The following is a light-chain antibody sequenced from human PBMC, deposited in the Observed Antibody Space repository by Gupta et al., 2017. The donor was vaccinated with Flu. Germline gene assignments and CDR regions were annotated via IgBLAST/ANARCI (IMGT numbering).Light chain of an antibody. J-gene: IGKJ2*01. CDR2: LAS. CDR3: RQKVHSPPPT. V-gene: IGKV2-28*01. CDR1: QSLLYSNGYNY. Sequence: DLVLPQSPLPLLLPPGEPASLSCRSNQSLLYSNGYNYLDGYLQKTGQSPQLLIYLASTRAAGGLDRCSSSGGGAEYSPKISSGQEEDDVVDYCRQKVHSPPPTFGKGTKLEIK.